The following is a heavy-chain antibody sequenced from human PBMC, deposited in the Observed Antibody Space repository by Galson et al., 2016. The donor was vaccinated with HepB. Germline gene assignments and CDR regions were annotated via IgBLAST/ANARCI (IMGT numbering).Heavy chain of an antibody. Sequence: SLRLSCAASGFSFSDHSMNWVHQAPGKGLEWVALITSTSTSTYYLESVRGRFTISRDDAKNSLFLQMNGLRDEDTAIYYCAKDWHSYGPGGSMDVWGQGTTVTVSS. V-gene: IGHV3-48*02. D-gene: IGHD5-18*01. CDR1: GFSFSDHS. J-gene: IGHJ6*02. CDR2: ITSTSTST. CDR3: AKDWHSYGPGGSMDV.